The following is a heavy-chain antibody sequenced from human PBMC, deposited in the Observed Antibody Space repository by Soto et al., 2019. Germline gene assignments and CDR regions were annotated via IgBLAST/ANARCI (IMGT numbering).Heavy chain of an antibody. CDR2: IGSGGSP. CDR1: GFTFSTCT. J-gene: IGHJ4*01. Sequence: EVQRVESGGGLVKPGGSLRLSCAVSGFTFSTCTMNWVRQAPGKGLEWVSSIGSGGSPYYADSVKGRFTISRDNAKNSLYLQMNSLRAEDTAVYYCTSEVQPVVRLEYDYWGQGTLVTVSS. V-gene: IGHV3-21*06. CDR3: TSEVQPVVRLEYDY. D-gene: IGHD2-15*01.